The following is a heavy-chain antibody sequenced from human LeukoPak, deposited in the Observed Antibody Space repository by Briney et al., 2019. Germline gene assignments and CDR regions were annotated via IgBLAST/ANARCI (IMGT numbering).Heavy chain of an antibody. CDR3: ARAEAAMGYFDY. CDR2: MNPNSGNT. V-gene: IGHV1-8*01. J-gene: IGHJ4*02. Sequence: GASVKVSCKASGYTFTSYDINWVRQATGQGLEWMGWMNPNSGNTGYAQKFQGRVTMTRNTSISTAYMELSSLRSEDTAVYYCARAEAAMGYFDYWGQGTLVTVSP. CDR1: GYTFTSYD. D-gene: IGHD5-18*01.